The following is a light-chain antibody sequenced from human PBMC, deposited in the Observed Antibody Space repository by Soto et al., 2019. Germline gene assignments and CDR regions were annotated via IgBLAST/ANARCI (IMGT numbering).Light chain of an antibody. V-gene: IGKV1-39*01. CDR3: QQSYSTPTWT. Sequence: DIQMTQSPSSLSVCVGGRVTITCRASQSISSYLNLYQQKPGKAPKLLIYAASSLQSGVPSRFSGSGSGTDFTLTISSLQPEDFATYYCQQSYSTPTWTFGQGTKVDIK. J-gene: IGKJ1*01. CDR1: QSISSY. CDR2: AAS.